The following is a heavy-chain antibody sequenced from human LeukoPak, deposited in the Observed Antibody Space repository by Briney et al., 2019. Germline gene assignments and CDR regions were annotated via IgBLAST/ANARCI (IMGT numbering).Heavy chain of an antibody. Sequence: GASVKVSCKASGYTFTGYYMHWVRQAPGQGLEWMGIINPSGGSTSYAQKFQGRVTMTRDTSTSTVYMELSRLRSDDTAVYYCASLTLGNMYYYDSSGYPREGVDYFDYWGQGTLVTVSS. CDR3: ASLTLGNMYYYDSSGYPREGVDYFDY. J-gene: IGHJ4*02. CDR1: GYTFTGYY. CDR2: INPSGGST. D-gene: IGHD3-22*01. V-gene: IGHV1-46*01.